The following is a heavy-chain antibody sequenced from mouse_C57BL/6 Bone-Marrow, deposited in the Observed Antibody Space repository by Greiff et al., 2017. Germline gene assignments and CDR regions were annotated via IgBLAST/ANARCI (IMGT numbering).Heavy chain of an antibody. CDR3: ARRSNNEREMDY. Sequence: QVQLQQPGAELVRPGTSVKLSCKASGYTFTSYWMPWVKQRPGQGLEWIGMIDPSDSYTNYTQKFKGKATLTVDTSSSTAYMQLSSRTSEDAAVYYCARRSNNEREMDYWGQGTSVTVSS. V-gene: IGHV1-59*01. D-gene: IGHD2-5*01. CDR2: IDPSDSYT. J-gene: IGHJ4*01. CDR1: GYTFTSYW.